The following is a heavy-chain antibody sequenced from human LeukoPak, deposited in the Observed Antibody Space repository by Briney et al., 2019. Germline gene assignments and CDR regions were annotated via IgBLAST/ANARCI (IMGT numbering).Heavy chain of an antibody. CDR3: AKDLSHYYDSSGPKGYFDY. Sequence: GRPLRLSCAASGFTFNSYGMHWVRQAPGKGLEWVAVISYDGSNKYSADSVKGRFTISRDNSKNTLYLQMNSLRAEDTAVYYCAKDLSHYYDSSGPKGYFDYWGQGTLVTVSS. D-gene: IGHD3-22*01. CDR2: ISYDGSNK. J-gene: IGHJ4*02. CDR1: GFTFNSYG. V-gene: IGHV3-30*18.